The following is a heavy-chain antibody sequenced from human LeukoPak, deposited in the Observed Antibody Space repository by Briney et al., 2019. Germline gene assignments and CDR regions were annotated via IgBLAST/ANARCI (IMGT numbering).Heavy chain of an antibody. J-gene: IGHJ4*02. CDR2: ISPSGEIT. CDR3: ARDSAWIQFND. Sequence: GGSLRLSCAGSGFTFIRHGMNWVRQAPGRGLEWVSGISPSGEITYYADSVKGRFSISIDNSKNTVFLQMNSLRAEDTAIYHCARDSAWIQFNDWGQGTLVTVSS. V-gene: IGHV3-23*01. CDR1: GFTFIRHG. D-gene: IGHD5-18*01.